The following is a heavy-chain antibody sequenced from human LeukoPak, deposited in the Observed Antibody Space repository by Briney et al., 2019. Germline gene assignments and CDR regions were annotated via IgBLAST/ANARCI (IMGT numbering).Heavy chain of an antibody. J-gene: IGHJ4*02. CDR3: AKADGAGRSFDF. D-gene: IGHD6-6*01. CDR1: GFTFSSYA. CDR2: ISGSGAYT. V-gene: IGHV3-23*01. Sequence: PGGSLRLSCAASGFTFSSYAINWVRQAPGKGLEWVSTISGSGAYTYYADSVKGRFTISRDNSKYTHYLQMNSLRADDTAVYYCAKADGAGRSFDFWGQGTLVTVSS.